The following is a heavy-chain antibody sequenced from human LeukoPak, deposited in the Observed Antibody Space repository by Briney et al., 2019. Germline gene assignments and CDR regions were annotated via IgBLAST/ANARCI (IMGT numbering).Heavy chain of an antibody. Sequence: SSQTLSLTCAVYGGSFSGYYWSWIRQPPGKGLGWIGEINHSGSTNYNPSLKSRVTISVDTSKNQFSLKLSSVTAADTAVYYCSRGRWFGELLWGFFDYWGQGTLVTVSS. CDR2: INHSGST. V-gene: IGHV4-34*01. CDR1: GGSFSGYY. D-gene: IGHD3-10*01. CDR3: SRGRWFGELLWGFFDY. J-gene: IGHJ4*02.